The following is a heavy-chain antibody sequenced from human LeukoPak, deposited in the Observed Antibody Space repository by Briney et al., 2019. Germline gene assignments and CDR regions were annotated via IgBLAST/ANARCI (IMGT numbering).Heavy chain of an antibody. CDR1: GGSISSSSYY. J-gene: IGHJ6*03. CDR3: ARVYYYYYYYMDV. CDR2: IYYSGST. V-gene: IGHV4-39*07. Sequence: SETLSLTCTVSGGSISSSSYYWGWIRQPPGKGLEWIGSIYYSGSTYYNPSLKSRVTISVDTSKNQFSLKLSSVTAADTAVYYCARVYYYYYYYMDVWGKGTTVTVSS.